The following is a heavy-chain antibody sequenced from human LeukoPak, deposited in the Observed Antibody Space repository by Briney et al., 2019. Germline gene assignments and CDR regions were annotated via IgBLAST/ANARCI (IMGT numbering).Heavy chain of an antibody. J-gene: IGHJ5*02. CDR1: GYTFTSYY. V-gene: IGHV1-46*01. CDR2: INPSGGST. D-gene: IGHD3-3*01. Sequence: ASVNVSCKASGYTFTSYYMHWVRQAPGQGLEWMGIINPSGGSTNYAQKFQGRVTITADESTSTAYMELSSLRSEDTAVYYCATTGDAIFGVVINGFDPWGQGTLVTVSS. CDR3: ATTGDAIFGVVINGFDP.